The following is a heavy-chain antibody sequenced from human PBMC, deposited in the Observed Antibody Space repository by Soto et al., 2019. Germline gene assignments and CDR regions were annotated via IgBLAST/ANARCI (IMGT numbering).Heavy chain of an antibody. CDR1: GFPFSSYW. CDR2: IKQDGSEK. D-gene: IGHD6-13*01. J-gene: IGHJ6*02. Sequence: GGSLRLSFAASGFPFSSYWMSWVRQAPGQWLEWVANIKQDGSEKYYVYSVKGRFTISRDNAKNSLYLQLNSMRADDTAVHYCAREANGAAHPYYYHYGMDVWGQGTTVTVSS. V-gene: IGHV3-7*01. CDR3: AREANGAAHPYYYHYGMDV.